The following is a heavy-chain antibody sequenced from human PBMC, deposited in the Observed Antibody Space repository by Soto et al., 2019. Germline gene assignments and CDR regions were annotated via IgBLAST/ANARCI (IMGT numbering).Heavy chain of an antibody. CDR1: GYTFTTYA. D-gene: IGHD3-22*01. V-gene: IGHV1-3*01. CDR2: IKAGSGGT. Sequence: QVQLVQSGAELQKPGASVQVSCKASGYTFTTYAIHLVRQAPGQRLAWMGFIKAGSGGTRDSQKFQGRVHITRETSANTAYMELSSRRSEDTAVFDCARAYASDYCGTSGCYYYFARYVWGQGTTGSVFS. CDR3: ARAYASDYCGTSGCYYYFARYV. J-gene: IGHJ6*02.